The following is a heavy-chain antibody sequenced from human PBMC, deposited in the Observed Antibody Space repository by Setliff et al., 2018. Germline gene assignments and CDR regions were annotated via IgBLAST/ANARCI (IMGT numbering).Heavy chain of an antibody. CDR1: GYTFSNYG. D-gene: IGHD2-8*01. J-gene: IGHJ4*02. Sequence: VKVSCKASGYTFSNYGITWVRQAPGQGLEWMGWISAYTGNTKFAQKFQGGVTMTTDTPTSTAYLELRSLTSDGTAVYYCSKLVRYCTTTACQGASGAEFWGQGTLVTVSS. CDR2: ISAYTGNT. CDR3: SKLVRYCTTTACQGASGAEF. V-gene: IGHV1-18*01.